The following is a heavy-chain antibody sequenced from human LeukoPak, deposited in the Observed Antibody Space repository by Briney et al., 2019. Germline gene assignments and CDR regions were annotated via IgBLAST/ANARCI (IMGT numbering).Heavy chain of an antibody. CDR1: GDSIRTYY. CDR3: GRMNYYGSYYFDF. CDR2: IFNTVTT. Sequence: SETLSLTRTVSGDSIRTYYWTWIRQPPGKGLEWLGYIFNTVTTNYKPSPKSRVTISVDLPKNQFSLRLTSLTAADTAVYFCGRMNYYGSYYFDFWGEGTLVTVSS. V-gene: IGHV4-59*01. D-gene: IGHD3-10*01. J-gene: IGHJ4*02.